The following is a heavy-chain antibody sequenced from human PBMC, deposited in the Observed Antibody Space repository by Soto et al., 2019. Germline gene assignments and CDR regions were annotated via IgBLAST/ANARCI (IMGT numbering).Heavy chain of an antibody. CDR3: VRDGSKSLRDWFDP. CDR1: GGSISKFY. CDR2: VYATGTT. V-gene: IGHV4-4*07. Sequence: SETLSLTCNVSGGSISKFYWAWIRKTAGNGLEWMGRVYATGTTDYNPSLRSRVAMSVDISKKTFSLRLRSVTGADSGVYYCVRDGSKSLRDWFDPWGQGILVTV. J-gene: IGHJ5*02.